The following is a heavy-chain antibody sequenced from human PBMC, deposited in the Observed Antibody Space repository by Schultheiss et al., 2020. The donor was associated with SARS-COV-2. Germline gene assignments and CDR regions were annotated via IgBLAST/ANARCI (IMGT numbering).Heavy chain of an antibody. CDR1: GGSFSDYY. V-gene: IGHV4-34*01. D-gene: IGHD6-13*01. CDR2: IGEINHGGTT. CDR3: ARGRAGDSSIRSPVMDV. J-gene: IGHJ6*02. Sequence: SETLSLTCAVYGGSFSDYYWSWVRQPPGKGLEWIGEIGEINHGGTTNYNPSFKSRVTISADTSKNQFSLKLSSVTAADTAVYYCARGRAGDSSIRSPVMDVWGLGTTVTVSS.